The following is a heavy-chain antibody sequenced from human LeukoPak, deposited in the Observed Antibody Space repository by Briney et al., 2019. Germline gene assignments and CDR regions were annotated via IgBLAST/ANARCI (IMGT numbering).Heavy chain of an antibody. D-gene: IGHD6-13*01. J-gene: IGHJ4*02. V-gene: IGHV3-23*01. CDR2: ISGSGGTT. CDR3: AKYSRPPSIDY. Sequence: GGSLRLSCAASGFTFNTYAMSWVRQAPGKGLEWVSAISGSGGTTYYADSVKGRFTISRDNSKNTLYLQMNSLRAEDTAVYYCAKYSRPPSIDYWGQGALVTVSS. CDR1: GFTFNTYA.